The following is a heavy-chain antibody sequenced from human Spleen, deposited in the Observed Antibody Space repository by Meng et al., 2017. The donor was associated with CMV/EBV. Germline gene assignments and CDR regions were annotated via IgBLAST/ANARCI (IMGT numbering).Heavy chain of an antibody. CDR3: TRGSPTGGY. CDR1: GFTFSDYW. V-gene: IGHV3-74*01. D-gene: IGHD3-10*01. CDR2: INSDGSST. J-gene: IGHJ4*02. Sequence: RLSGAASGFTFSDYWMHCVRQAPGKGLVWVARINSDGSSTTYADSVKGRFTVSRDNAKNTLFLQMTSLRVEDTAMYYCTRGSPTGGYWGQGTLVTVSS.